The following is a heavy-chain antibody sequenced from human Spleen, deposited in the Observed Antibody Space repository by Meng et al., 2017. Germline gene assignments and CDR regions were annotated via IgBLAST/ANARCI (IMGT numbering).Heavy chain of an antibody. J-gene: IGHJ4*02. Sequence: GGSLRLSCATSGFTFSNAWMSWVRQAPGKGLEWLGRIKSKTDGETTDYAAPVKGRFSISRDDSKNTVFLQMNSLKTEDTAVYYCTGHTDYWGQGALVTVSS. V-gene: IGHV3-15*01. CDR3: TGHTDY. CDR1: GFTFSNAW. CDR2: IKSKTDGETT.